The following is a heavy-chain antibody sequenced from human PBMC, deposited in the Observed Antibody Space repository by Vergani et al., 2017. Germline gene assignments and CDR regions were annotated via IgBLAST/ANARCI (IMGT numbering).Heavy chain of an antibody. V-gene: IGHV4-59*02. Sequence: QVKLQESGPGLVKPSETLSLTCTVSCASVNSYYWSWIRQPPGKGLEWMGYVSFRGDTLYDPSVKGRMTISLNTSSNQFSLYLTSVTAADTAVYYCARSRIYYGAGSPDYWGQGTLVTGSS. D-gene: IGHD3-10*01. CDR3: ARSRIYYGAGSPDY. J-gene: IGHJ4*02. CDR1: CASVNSYY. CDR2: VSFRGDT.